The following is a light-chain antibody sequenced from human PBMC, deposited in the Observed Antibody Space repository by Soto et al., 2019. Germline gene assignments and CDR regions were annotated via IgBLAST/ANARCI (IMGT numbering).Light chain of an antibody. CDR1: SSDVGAHNY. Sequence: QSALTQPRSVSGSPGQSVTISCTGTSSDVGAHNYVSWYQQHPGKAPKLVIYDVTKRPSGVPDRFSGSKSGNAASLTISGLEAEDEADYYCCSYAGSSTRVFGSGTKVTVL. J-gene: IGLJ1*01. CDR3: CSYAGSSTRV. V-gene: IGLV2-11*01. CDR2: DVT.